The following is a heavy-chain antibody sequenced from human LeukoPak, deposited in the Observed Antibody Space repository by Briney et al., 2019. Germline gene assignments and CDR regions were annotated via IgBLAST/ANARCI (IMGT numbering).Heavy chain of an antibody. J-gene: IGHJ5*02. CDR1: GGSISSDY. Sequence: PSETLSLTCTVSGGSISSDYWNWIRQPPGKGLEWIGYIYYSGFTNYNPSLKSRVTISVDTSKNQFSLKLSSVTAADTAVYYCAREGIAAAGTADWFDPWGQGTLVTVSS. V-gene: IGHV4-59*01. CDR2: IYYSGFT. CDR3: AREGIAAAGTADWFDP. D-gene: IGHD6-13*01.